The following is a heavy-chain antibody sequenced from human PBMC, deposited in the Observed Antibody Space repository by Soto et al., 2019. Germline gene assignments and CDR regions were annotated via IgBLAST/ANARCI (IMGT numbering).Heavy chain of an antibody. J-gene: IGHJ4*02. D-gene: IGHD3-22*01. CDR2: INPSGGST. Sequence: GASVKVSCKASGYTFTSYYMHWVRQAPGQGLEWMGIINPSGGSTSYAQKFQGRVTMTRDTSTSTVYMELSSLRSEDTAVYYCARDPSKGHYDKYFDYWGQGTLVTVSS. CDR1: GYTFTSYY. CDR3: ARDPSKGHYDKYFDY. V-gene: IGHV1-46*01.